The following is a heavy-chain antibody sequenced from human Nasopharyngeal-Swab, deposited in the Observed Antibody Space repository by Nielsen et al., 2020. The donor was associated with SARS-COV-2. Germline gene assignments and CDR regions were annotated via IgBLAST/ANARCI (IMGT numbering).Heavy chain of an antibody. D-gene: IGHD1-26*01. Sequence: GESLKISCAASGFTFSSYWMSWVRQAPGKGLEWVANIKQDGSEKYYVDSVKGRFTISRDNAKNSLYLQMNSLRAEDTAVYYCARDSKVLVVGFDYWGQGTLVTVSS. J-gene: IGHJ4*02. CDR3: ARDSKVLVVGFDY. V-gene: IGHV3-7*01. CDR2: IKQDGSEK. CDR1: GFTFSSYW.